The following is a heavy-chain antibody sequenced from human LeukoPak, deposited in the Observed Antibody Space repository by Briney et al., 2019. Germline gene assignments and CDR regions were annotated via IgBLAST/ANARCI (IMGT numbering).Heavy chain of an antibody. Sequence: SQTLSLTCTVSGGSISSGSYYWGWIRQPPGKGLEWIGSIYYSGSTYYNPSLKSRVTISVDTSKNQFSLKLSSVTAADTAVYYCARPVYDFWSGYYDGDDYWGQGTLVTVSS. V-gene: IGHV4-39*01. CDR2: IYYSGST. J-gene: IGHJ4*02. CDR1: GGSISSGSYY. D-gene: IGHD3-3*01. CDR3: ARPVYDFWSGYYDGDDY.